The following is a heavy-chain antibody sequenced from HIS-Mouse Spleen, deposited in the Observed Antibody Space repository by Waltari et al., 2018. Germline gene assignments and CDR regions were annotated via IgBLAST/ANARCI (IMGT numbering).Heavy chain of an antibody. CDR3: AKASSGWLDY. D-gene: IGHD6-19*01. CDR2: ISYDGSNK. CDR1: GFTFSRYG. J-gene: IGHJ4*02. V-gene: IGHV3-30*18. Sequence: QVQLVESGGGVVQPGRSLSRSCAASGFTFSRYGLHWVRQAQGKGLEWVAVISYDGSNKYYADSVKGRFTISRDNSKNTLYLQMNSLRAEDTAVYYCAKASSGWLDYWGQGTLVTVSS.